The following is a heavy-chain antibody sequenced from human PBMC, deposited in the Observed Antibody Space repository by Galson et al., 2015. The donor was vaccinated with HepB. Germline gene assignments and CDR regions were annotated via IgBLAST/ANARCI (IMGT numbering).Heavy chain of an antibody. Sequence: SLRLSCAASGFSFSEHGIHWVRQAPGKGLEWLAVVSYDGISKYYADSVKGRFTISRNNSENMAFLQMSSLRGEDTAVYYCAKDRLVLASYYFYYGMDVWGQGTTVIVSS. CDR1: GFSFSEHG. J-gene: IGHJ6*02. D-gene: IGHD2-21*01. V-gene: IGHV3-30*18. CDR2: VSYDGISK. CDR3: AKDRLVLASYYFYYGMDV.